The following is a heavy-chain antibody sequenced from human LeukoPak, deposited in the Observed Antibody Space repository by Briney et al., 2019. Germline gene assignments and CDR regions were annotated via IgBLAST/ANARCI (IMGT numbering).Heavy chain of an antibody. CDR1: GGSFSGYY. J-gene: IGHJ6*02. Sequence: NPSETLSLTCAVYGGSFSGYYWSWIRQPPGKGLEWIGEINHSGSTNYNPSLKSRVTISVDTSKNQFSLKLSSVTAADTAVYYCASHLYSSSWPYTPYYYYYGMDVWGQGTTVTVSS. CDR3: ASHLYSSSWPYTPYYYYYGMDV. V-gene: IGHV4-34*01. CDR2: INHSGST. D-gene: IGHD6-13*01.